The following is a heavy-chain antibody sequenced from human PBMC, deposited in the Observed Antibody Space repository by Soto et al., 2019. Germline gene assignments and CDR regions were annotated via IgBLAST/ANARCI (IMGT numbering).Heavy chain of an antibody. CDR3: ARAHYDRPDYYYSGMDV. D-gene: IGHD3-3*01. CDR1: GFTFSSYG. V-gene: IGHV3-33*01. J-gene: IGHJ6*02. Sequence: LRLSCAASGFTFSSYGMHWVRQAPGKGLEWVAVIWYDGSNKYYADSVKGRFTISRDNSKNTLYLQMNSLRAEDTAVYYCARAHYDRPDYYYSGMDVWGQGTTVTVSS. CDR2: IWYDGSNK.